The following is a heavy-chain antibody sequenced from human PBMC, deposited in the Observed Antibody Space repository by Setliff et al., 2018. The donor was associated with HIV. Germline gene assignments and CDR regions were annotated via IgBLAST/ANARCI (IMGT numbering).Heavy chain of an antibody. CDR3: AREQGHFWARDRSYMDV. Sequence: GGSLRLSCAAFGFSFDAYGMNWVRQAPGKGLEWVSYISGSSTHTYYADSVKGRFTISRDNAKNSLYLQMNSLRAEDTATYYCAREQGHFWARDRSYMDVWGKGTTVTVSS. CDR2: ISGSSTHT. D-gene: IGHD3-3*02. V-gene: IGHV3-21*06. J-gene: IGHJ6*03. CDR1: GFSFDAYG.